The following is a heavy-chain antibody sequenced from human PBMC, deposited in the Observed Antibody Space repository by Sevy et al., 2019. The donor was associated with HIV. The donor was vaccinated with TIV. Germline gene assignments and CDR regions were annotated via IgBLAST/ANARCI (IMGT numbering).Heavy chain of an antibody. CDR1: GFIFSDYT. CDR3: ARIHSSSWHYFDY. V-gene: IGHV3-30*04. J-gene: IGHJ4*02. CDR2: ITYDGSFT. Sequence: AGSLRLPCAASGFIFSDYTLHWVHQAPGTELEWVAVITYDGSFTYYADSVEGRFTISRDNSKNTLFLQMNSLRHEDTAVYYCARIHSSSWHYFDYWGQGTLVTVSS. D-gene: IGHD6-13*01.